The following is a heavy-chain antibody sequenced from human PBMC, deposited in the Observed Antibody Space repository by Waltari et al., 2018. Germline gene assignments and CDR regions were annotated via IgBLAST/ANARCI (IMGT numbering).Heavy chain of an antibody. Sequence: QLQLQESGPGLVKPSETLSLTCTVSGGSISSSSYYWGWIRQPPGKGLEWIGRIYYSGSTYYNPSLKSRVTISVDTSKNQFSLKLSSVTAADTAVYYCARHEREPWAFDIWGQGTMVTVSS. D-gene: IGHD1-26*01. J-gene: IGHJ3*02. V-gene: IGHV4-39*01. CDR1: GGSISSSSYY. CDR3: ARHEREPWAFDI. CDR2: IYYSGST.